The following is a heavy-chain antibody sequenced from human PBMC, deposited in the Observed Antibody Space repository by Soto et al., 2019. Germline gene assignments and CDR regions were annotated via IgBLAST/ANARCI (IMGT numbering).Heavy chain of an antibody. CDR1: GGSISSGNYY. V-gene: IGHV4-30-4*08. Sequence: SETLSLTCTVSGGSISSGNYYWSWIRQHPGKGLEWIGYIYYSGSTSYNPSLKSRVTISVDTSKNQFSLKLSSVTAADTAVYYCARGPLDLRYFDWLYLFDYWGQGTLVTVSS. CDR3: ARGPLDLRYFDWLYLFDY. D-gene: IGHD3-9*01. CDR2: IYYSGST. J-gene: IGHJ4*02.